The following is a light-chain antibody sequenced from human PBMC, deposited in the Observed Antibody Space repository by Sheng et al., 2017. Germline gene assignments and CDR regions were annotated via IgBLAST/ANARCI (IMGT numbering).Light chain of an antibody. CDR2: DVS. J-gene: IGLJ1*01. Sequence: QSALTQPRSVSGSPGQSITISCTGTSSDVGGYKYVSWYQQHPDKAPKLMIYDVSNRPSGVSNRFSGSKSGNTASLTISGLQAEDEADYYCSSYTSTGTYVLGTGTKVTVL. CDR3: SSYTSTGTYV. V-gene: IGLV2-14*03. CDR1: SSDVGGYKY.